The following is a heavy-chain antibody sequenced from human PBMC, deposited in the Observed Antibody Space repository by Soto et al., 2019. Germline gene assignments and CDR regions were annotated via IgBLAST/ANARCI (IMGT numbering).Heavy chain of an antibody. CDR2: IYYSGST. CDR3: ARDNPIVGAEGYYGMDV. Sequence: NPSETLSLTCTVSGGSISSYYWSWIRQPPGKGLEWIGYIYYSGSTNYNPSLKSRVTISVDTSKNQFTLKLSSVTAADTAVYYCARDNPIVGAEGYYGMDVWGQGTTVTVSS. CDR1: GGSISSYY. D-gene: IGHD1-26*01. V-gene: IGHV4-59*01. J-gene: IGHJ6*02.